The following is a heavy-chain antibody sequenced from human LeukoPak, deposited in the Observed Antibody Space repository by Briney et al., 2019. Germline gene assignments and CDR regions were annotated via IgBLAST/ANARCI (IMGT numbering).Heavy chain of an antibody. CDR2: IRSKAYGETA. CDR1: GFTFGDYA. D-gene: IGHD1-1*01. V-gene: IGHV3-49*03. CDR3: TRDRGAYNLYDY. J-gene: IGHJ4*02. Sequence: GGSLRLSCTASGFTFGDYAMSWIRQAPGKGLEWVGFIRSKAYGETADYAASVKGRFTISRDDSKAIAYLQMNSLKTEDTAVYHCTRDRGAYNLYDYWGQGTLVTVTS.